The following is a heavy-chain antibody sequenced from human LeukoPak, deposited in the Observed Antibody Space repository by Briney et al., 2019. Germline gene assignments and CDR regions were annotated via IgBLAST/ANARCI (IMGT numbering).Heavy chain of an antibody. V-gene: IGHV4-59*01. D-gene: IGHD6-19*01. CDR2: IYYSGST. J-gene: IGHJ4*02. CDR1: GGSMRSYY. Sequence: SETLSLTCSVSGGSMRSYYWSWIRQPPGKGLEWIGYIYYSGSTNYNPSVKSRVTISVDTSKNQFSLRLSSVSAADTAVYYCARVRPAVAGTHYFDYWDQGTLVTVSS. CDR3: ARVRPAVAGTHYFDY.